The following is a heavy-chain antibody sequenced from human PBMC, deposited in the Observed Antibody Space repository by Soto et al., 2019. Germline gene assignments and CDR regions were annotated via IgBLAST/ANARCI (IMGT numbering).Heavy chain of an antibody. J-gene: IGHJ2*01. CDR2: IRSKANSYAT. V-gene: IGHV3-73*01. Sequence: EVQLVESGGGLVQPGGSLKLSCAASGFTFSGSAMHWVRQASGNGLEWVGRIRSKANSYATAYAASVKGRFTISRDDSKNTADLQMNSLKTEDTAVYYCTRHASDWYFDLWGRGTLVTVSS. CDR3: TRHASDWYFDL. D-gene: IGHD3-16*01. CDR1: GFTFSGSA.